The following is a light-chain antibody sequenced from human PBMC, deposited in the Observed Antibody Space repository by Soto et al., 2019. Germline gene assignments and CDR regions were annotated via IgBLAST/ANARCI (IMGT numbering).Light chain of an antibody. CDR1: QYIGSA. CDR2: DAS. CDR3: QQYGDRPRT. V-gene: IGKV3-15*01. J-gene: IGKJ1*01. Sequence: EVVLTQSPATQSVSPGDRATLSCRASQYIGSAVAWYHQRSGQAPRLLIFDASIRVPTTPARFSGSVSGTEFTLTISSLESEGFAVYFCQQYGDRPRTFGQGTKVDIK.